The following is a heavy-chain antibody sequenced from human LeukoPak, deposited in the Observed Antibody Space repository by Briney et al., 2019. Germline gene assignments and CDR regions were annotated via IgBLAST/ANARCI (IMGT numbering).Heavy chain of an antibody. CDR2: ISSSSSYI. CDR1: GFTFSSYS. CDR3: ARGLRSGSFDY. J-gene: IGHJ4*02. V-gene: IGHV3-21*01. Sequence: GGSLRLSCAASGFTFSSYSMNWVRQAPGKGLEWVSSISSSSSYIYYADSVKGRFTISRDNAENSLYLQMNSLRAEDTAVYYCARGLRSGSFDYWGQGTLVTVSS. D-gene: IGHD1-26*01.